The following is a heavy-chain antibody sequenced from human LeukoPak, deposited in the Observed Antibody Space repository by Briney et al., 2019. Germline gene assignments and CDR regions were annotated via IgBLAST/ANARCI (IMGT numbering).Heavy chain of an antibody. J-gene: IGHJ1*01. CDR1: GFIFSSYW. D-gene: IGHD1/OR15-1a*01. V-gene: IGHV3-7*03. CDR3: AKDIQAAGTKYFQH. Sequence: SGGSLRLSCAASGFIFSSYWMSWVRQAPGKGLEWVANIKQDGSEKYYVDSVKGRFTISRDNAKNSLYLQMNSLRAEDTALYYCAKDIQAAGTKYFQHWGQGTLVTVSS. CDR2: IKQDGSEK.